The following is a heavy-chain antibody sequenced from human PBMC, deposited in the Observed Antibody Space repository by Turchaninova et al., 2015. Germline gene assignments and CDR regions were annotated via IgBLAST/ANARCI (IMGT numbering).Heavy chain of an antibody. CDR3: ARGRKNRAWELRPHYYANWFDP. CDR2: IHHSGST. V-gene: IGHV4-34*01. CDR1: GASCSGNS. J-gene: IGHJ5*02. D-gene: IGHD1-26*01. Sequence: QVQLQQWGAGLLNPSDPLSPCVVVTGASCSGNSGGWIRQPPGKGREWIGEIHHSGSTNYNPSLKSRVTISVDTSKNHFSLKLSSVTAADTAVYYCARGRKNRAWELRPHYYANWFDPWGQGTLVTVSS.